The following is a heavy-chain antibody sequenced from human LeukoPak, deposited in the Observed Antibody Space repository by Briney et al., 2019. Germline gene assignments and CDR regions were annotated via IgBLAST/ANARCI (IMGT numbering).Heavy chain of an antibody. CDR1: GGSISSSSYY. CDR3: ARADNSGWSAGALDN. J-gene: IGHJ4*02. CDR2: IYYSEST. Sequence: SETLSLTCTVSGGSISSSSYYWSWIRQPPGKGLEWIVSIYYSESTYYNPSLKSRVTISIDTSKNQFSLKLSSVTAADTALYYCARADNSGWSAGALDNWGQGTLVTVSS. V-gene: IGHV4-39*07. D-gene: IGHD6-13*01.